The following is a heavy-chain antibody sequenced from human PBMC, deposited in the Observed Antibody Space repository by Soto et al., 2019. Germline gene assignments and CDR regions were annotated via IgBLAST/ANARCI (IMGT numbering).Heavy chain of an antibody. CDR1: GDSSSSHY. V-gene: IGHV4-59*11. CDR2: IYDNGNT. CDR3: GRSTVRHAFDI. J-gene: IGHJ3*02. Sequence: SETLSLTCTVYGDSSSSHYCSWIRQPPGKGLEWIGHIYDNGNTNYNPSLRTRVTISLDTSKRQFSLRLTSVTAADTAIYFCGRSTVRHAFDIWGQGTVVTVSS. D-gene: IGHD4-4*01.